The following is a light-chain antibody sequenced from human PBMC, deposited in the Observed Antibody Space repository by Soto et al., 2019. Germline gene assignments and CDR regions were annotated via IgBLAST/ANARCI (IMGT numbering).Light chain of an antibody. CDR3: QQYGSSLWP. J-gene: IGKJ1*01. CDR2: GAS. V-gene: IGKV3-20*01. Sequence: EIVLTQSPGTLSLSPGERATLSCRASQSVSSSFLAWYQQKPGQAPRLLIYGASSRATGIPDRFSGSGSGTDFTLTICRLEPEDFAVYYCQQYGSSLWPFGQGTKV. CDR1: QSVSSSF.